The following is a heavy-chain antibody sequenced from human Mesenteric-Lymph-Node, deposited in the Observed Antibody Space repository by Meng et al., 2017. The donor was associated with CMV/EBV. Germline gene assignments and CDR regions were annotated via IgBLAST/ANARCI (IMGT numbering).Heavy chain of an antibody. D-gene: IGHD6-6*01. Sequence: ASVKVSCKASGYTFPSYAVNWVRQAPGQGLEWMGWINIYNGNTHYAEKFQGRATLTRDTSTSTAYMELRSLRSDDTAVYYCAREYSSSSPLDFWGQGTLVTVSS. CDR1: GYTFPSYA. CDR2: INIYNGNT. J-gene: IGHJ4*02. CDR3: AREYSSSSPLDF. V-gene: IGHV1-18*01.